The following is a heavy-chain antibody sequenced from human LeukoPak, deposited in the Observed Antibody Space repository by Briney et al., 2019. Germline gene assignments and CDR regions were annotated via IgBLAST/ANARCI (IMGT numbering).Heavy chain of an antibody. CDR1: GGSISSSSDY. V-gene: IGHV4-39*01. CDR2: IYYSGST. CDR3: ARHLRGVAVAADY. J-gene: IGHJ4*02. Sequence: SETLSLTCTVSGGSISSSSDYWGWIRQPPGKGLEWIGSIYYSGSTYYNPSLKSRVTISVDTSKNQFSLKLSSVTAADTAEYYCARHLRGVAVAADYWGQGTLVTVSS. D-gene: IGHD6-19*01.